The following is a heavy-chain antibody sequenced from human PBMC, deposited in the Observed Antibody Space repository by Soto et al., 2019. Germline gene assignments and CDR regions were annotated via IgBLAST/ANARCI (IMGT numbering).Heavy chain of an antibody. V-gene: IGHV5-10-1*01. Sequence: LGESLKISCKGSGYSFTTDWISWVRQMPGKGLEWMGRIDPSDSYTNYSPSFQGHVTISVDKSISTAYLQWSSLKASDTAMYYCARLRIAAPGNPGPWGQGTLVIVSS. D-gene: IGHD6-13*01. CDR3: ARLRIAAPGNPGP. CDR2: IDPSDSYT. CDR1: GYSFTTDW. J-gene: IGHJ5*02.